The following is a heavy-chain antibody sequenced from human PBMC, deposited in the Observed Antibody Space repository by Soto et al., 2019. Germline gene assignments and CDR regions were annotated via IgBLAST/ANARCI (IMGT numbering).Heavy chain of an antibody. Sequence: PGGSLRLSCAASGFTFDDYAMHWVRQAPGKGLEWVSGISWNSGSIGYADSVKGRFTISRDNAKNSLYLQMNSLRAEDTAVYYCAKSGITGTYFYYYYYGMDVWGQGTTVTVSS. D-gene: IGHD1-20*01. CDR3: AKSGITGTYFYYYYYGMDV. J-gene: IGHJ6*02. CDR2: ISWNSGSI. V-gene: IGHV3-9*01. CDR1: GFTFDDYA.